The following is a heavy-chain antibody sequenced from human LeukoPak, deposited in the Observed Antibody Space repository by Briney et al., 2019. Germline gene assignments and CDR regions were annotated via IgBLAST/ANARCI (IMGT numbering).Heavy chain of an antibody. Sequence: PSETLSLTCAVSGYSISSGYYWGWIRQPPGKGLEWIGSIYHSGSTNYNPSLKSRVTISVDTSKNQFSLKLSSVTAADTAVYYCARGKGGKGLKTYYYDSSGYWPIDYWGQGTLVTVSS. D-gene: IGHD3-22*01. J-gene: IGHJ4*02. CDR2: IYHSGST. V-gene: IGHV4-38-2*01. CDR1: GYSISSGYY. CDR3: ARGKGGKGLKTYYYDSSGYWPIDY.